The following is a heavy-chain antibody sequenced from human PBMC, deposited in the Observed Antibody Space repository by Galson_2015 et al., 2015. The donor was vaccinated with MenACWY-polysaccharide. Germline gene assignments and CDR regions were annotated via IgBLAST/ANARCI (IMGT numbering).Heavy chain of an antibody. V-gene: IGHV4-4*07. CDR2: IHSSGST. J-gene: IGHJ2*01. CDR1: GGSITSYY. Sequence: LTCTVSGGSITSYYWSWIRQPAGKGLEWLGRIHSSGSTTYNPSLKSRGTLSVDTSKNEISLTLNSVTAADTAVYHCARRSLGNWYFDLWGRGTLVTVSS. D-gene: IGHD7-27*01. CDR3: ARRSLGNWYFDL.